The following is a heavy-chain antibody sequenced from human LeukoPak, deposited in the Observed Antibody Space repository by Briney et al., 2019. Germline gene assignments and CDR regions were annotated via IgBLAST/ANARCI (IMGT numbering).Heavy chain of an antibody. J-gene: IGHJ2*01. D-gene: IGHD4-23*01. CDR3: ARLRWITVGWYFDL. CDR2: IYPGDSDT. CDR1: GYRFTSYW. V-gene: IGHV5-51*01. Sequence: GESLEISCKGSGYRFTSYWIGWVRQLPGKGPEWMGIIYPGDSDTRYSPSFQGQVTISADKSISTAYLQWSSLKASDTAMYYCARLRWITVGWYFDLWGRGTLVTVSS.